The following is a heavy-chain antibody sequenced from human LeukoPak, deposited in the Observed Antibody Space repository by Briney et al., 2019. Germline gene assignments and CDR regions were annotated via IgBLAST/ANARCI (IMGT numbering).Heavy chain of an antibody. Sequence: SETLSLTCAVYGGSFSGYYWSWIRQPPGKGLEWIGEINRSGSTNYNPSLKSRVTISVDTSKNQFSLKLSSVTAADTAVYYCARRGVRGVNRNYFDYWGQGTLVTVSS. CDR3: ARRGVRGVNRNYFDY. D-gene: IGHD3-10*01. J-gene: IGHJ4*02. CDR1: GGSFSGYY. CDR2: INRSGST. V-gene: IGHV4-34*01.